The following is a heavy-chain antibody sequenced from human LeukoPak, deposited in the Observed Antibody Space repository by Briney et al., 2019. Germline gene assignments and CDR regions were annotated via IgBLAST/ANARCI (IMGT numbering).Heavy chain of an antibody. CDR2: INPNSGGT. CDR3: ARAFLYSNYVGY. V-gene: IGHV1-2*02. Sequence: ASVKVSCKASGYTFTGYYMHWVRQAPRQGLEWMGWINPNSGGTNYAQKFQGRVTMTRDTSISTAYMELSRLRSDDTAVYYCARAFLYSNYVGYWGQGTLVTVSS. D-gene: IGHD4-11*01. CDR1: GYTFTGYY. J-gene: IGHJ4*02.